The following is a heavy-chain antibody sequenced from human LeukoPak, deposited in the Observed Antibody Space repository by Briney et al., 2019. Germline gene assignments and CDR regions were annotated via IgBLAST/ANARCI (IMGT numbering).Heavy chain of an antibody. Sequence: SETLSLTCTASGGSISSYYWSWIRQPPGKGLEWIGYIYYSGSTNYNPSLKSRVTISVDTSKNQFSLKLSSVTAADTAVYYCARGVEDYGDYYYGMDVWGQGTTVTVSS. D-gene: IGHD4-17*01. V-gene: IGHV4-59*01. J-gene: IGHJ6*02. CDR1: GGSISSYY. CDR2: IYYSGST. CDR3: ARGVEDYGDYYYGMDV.